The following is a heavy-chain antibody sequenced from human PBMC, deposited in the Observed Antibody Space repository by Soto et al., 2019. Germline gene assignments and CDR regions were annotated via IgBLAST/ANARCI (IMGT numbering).Heavy chain of an antibody. CDR2: ISYDGSKK. J-gene: IGHJ4*02. D-gene: IGHD3-10*01. CDR1: GLTFSSYA. CDR3: ARDGNYSGSGSYPSAY. Sequence: QVQLVESGGGVVQPGRSLRLSCAASGLTFSSYAIHWVRQAPGKGLVWVAVISYDGSKKYYADSVKGRFTISRDSTKNTLYLHMNSLRAEDTALYYCARDGNYSGSGSYPSAYWGQGTLVTVSS. V-gene: IGHV3-30-3*01.